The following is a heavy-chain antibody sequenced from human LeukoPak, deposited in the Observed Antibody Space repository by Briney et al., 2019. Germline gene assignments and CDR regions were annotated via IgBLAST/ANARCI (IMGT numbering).Heavy chain of an antibody. V-gene: IGHV3-7*01. J-gene: IGHJ4*02. CDR1: GFTFSSYG. CDR3: ARGSGVTPFDY. CDR2: IKQDGSEK. D-gene: IGHD1-26*01. Sequence: GGSLRLSCAASGFTFSSYGMHWVRQAPGKGLEWVANIKQDGSEKYYVDSVKGRFTISRDNAKNSLYLQMNSLRAEDTAVYYCARGSGVTPFDYWGQGTLVTVSS.